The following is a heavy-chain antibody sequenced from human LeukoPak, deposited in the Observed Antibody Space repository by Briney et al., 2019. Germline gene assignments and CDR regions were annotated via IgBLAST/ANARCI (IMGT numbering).Heavy chain of an antibody. CDR3: AKQFLTAVNTWPNIGFGS. Sequence: GGSLRLSCAASGFTFSSYAMSWVRQAPGKGLEWVSTICGSGRGTFYADSVKGRFTISRDNSRSTLFLQMNSLRPEASTLYYCAKQFLTAVNTWPNIGFGSWGQGTPVIVSA. CDR1: GFTFSSYA. D-gene: IGHD4-17*01. J-gene: IGHJ4*02. V-gene: IGHV3-23*01. CDR2: ICGSGRGT.